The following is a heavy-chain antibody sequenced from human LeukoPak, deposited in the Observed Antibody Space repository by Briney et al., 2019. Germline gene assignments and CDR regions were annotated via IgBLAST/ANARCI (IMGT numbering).Heavy chain of an antibody. D-gene: IGHD2-2*01. CDR2: TSYDASRE. V-gene: IGHV3-30*18. CDR1: GFTFTSYA. Sequence: TGQSLRLSCTASGFTFTSYAMSWVRQAQANGLEWVTFTSYDASREYYADSLKGRFTISRDNSKNTIYLQMNSLTTEDTAVYFCAKDSSRWAFDYWGQGTLVTVSS. J-gene: IGHJ4*02. CDR3: AKDSSRWAFDY.